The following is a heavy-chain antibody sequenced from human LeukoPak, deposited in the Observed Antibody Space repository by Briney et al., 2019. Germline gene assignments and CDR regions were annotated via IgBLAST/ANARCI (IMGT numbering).Heavy chain of an antibody. J-gene: IGHJ3*02. CDR3: ARGRRKPDYYDSSDRHDAFDI. Sequence: ASVKVSCKASGYTFTAYYMHWVRQAPGQGLEWMGRINPNSGGTNYAQKFQGRVTMTRDMSISTAYMELSRLRSDDTAVYYCARGRRKPDYYDSSDRHDAFDIWGQGTMVTVSP. V-gene: IGHV1-2*06. D-gene: IGHD3-22*01. CDR1: GYTFTAYY. CDR2: INPNSGGT.